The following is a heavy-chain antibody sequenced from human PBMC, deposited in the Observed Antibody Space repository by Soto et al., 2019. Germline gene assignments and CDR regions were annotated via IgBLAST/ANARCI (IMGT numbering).Heavy chain of an antibody. CDR2: ISNSGGST. CDR1: GFTFSGYA. D-gene: IGHD5-12*01. CDR3: AKDQAGGWISHGYDH. V-gene: IGHV3-23*01. J-gene: IGHJ5*02. Sequence: ESGGGLVKPGGSLRLSCAASGFTFSGYAMSWVRQAPGKGLEWVSGISNSGGSTFYADSVKGRFTISRDNSENTLYLQMNSLKDEDTAVYFCAKDQAGGWISHGYDHWGQGSRVDVSA.